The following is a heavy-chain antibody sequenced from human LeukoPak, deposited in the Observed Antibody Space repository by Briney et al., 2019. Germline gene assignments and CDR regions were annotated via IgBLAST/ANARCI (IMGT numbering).Heavy chain of an antibody. D-gene: IGHD6-19*01. CDR1: GFTFGSYA. V-gene: IGHV3-23*01. CDR2: IFGSGGSA. Sequence: PGGSLRLSCEASGFTFGSYAMYWVRQAPGKGLEWVAGIFGSGGSAHYADSAKGRFTISRDNSKYTVYLQINSLRAEDTAVYYCGKTTTGYSSGQKPAWPVDYWGQGTLVTVSS. J-gene: IGHJ4*02. CDR3: GKTTTGYSSGQKPAWPVDY.